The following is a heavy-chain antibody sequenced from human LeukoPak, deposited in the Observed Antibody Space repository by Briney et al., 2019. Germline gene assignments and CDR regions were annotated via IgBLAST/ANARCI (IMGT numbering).Heavy chain of an antibody. D-gene: IGHD3-22*01. CDR2: IYYSGST. CDR1: GGSISSYY. V-gene: IGHV4-59*01. CDR3: AREAYYYDSSGYQGWFDP. J-gene: IGHJ5*02. Sequence: PSETLSLTCTVSGGSISSYYWSWIRQPPGKGLEWIGYIYYSGSTNYNPSLKSRVTISVDTSKNQFSLKLSSVTAADTAVYYCAREAYYYDSSGYQGWFDPWGQGTLVTVSS.